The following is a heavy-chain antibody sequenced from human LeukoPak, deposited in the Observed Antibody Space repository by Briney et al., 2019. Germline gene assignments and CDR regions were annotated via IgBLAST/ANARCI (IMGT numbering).Heavy chain of an antibody. V-gene: IGHV1-69*13. D-gene: IGHD6-13*01. CDR3: GRVGIAAAGTSFDY. J-gene: IGHJ4*02. CDR1: GGTFSSYA. Sequence: SVKVSCTASGGTFSSYAISWVRQAPGQGLEWMGGIIPIFGTANYAQKFQGRVTITADESTSTAYMELSSLRSEDTAVYYCGRVGIAAAGTSFDYWGQGTLVTVSS. CDR2: IIPIFGTA.